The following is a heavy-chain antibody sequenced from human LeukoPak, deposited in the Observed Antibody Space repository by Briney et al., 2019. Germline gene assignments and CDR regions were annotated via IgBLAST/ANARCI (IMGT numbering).Heavy chain of an antibody. V-gene: IGHV3-9*01. CDR3: AKEAPTAGGFDY. CDR1: GFTFDDYA. CDR2: ISWNSGSI. D-gene: IGHD4-17*01. J-gene: IGHJ4*02. Sequence: GRSLRLSCAASGFTFDDYAMHWVRQAPGKGLGWVSGISWNSGSIGYADSVKGRFTISRDNAKNSLYLQMNSLRAEDTALYYCAKEAPTAGGFDYWGQGTLVTVSS.